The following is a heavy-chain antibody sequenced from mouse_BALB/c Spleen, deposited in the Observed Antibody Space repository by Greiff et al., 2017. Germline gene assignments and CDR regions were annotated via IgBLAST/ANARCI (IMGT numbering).Heavy chain of an antibody. CDR2: ISSGGSYT. V-gene: IGHV5-6-4*01. CDR3: ARDGDGYSFAY. Sequence: EVQGVESGGGLVKPGGSLKLSCAASGFTFSSYTMSWVRQTPEKRLEWVATISSGGSYTYYPDSVKGRFTISRDNAKNTLYLQMSSLKSEDTAMYYCARDGDGYSFAYWGQGTLVTVSA. CDR1: GFTFSSYT. D-gene: IGHD2-3*01. J-gene: IGHJ3*01.